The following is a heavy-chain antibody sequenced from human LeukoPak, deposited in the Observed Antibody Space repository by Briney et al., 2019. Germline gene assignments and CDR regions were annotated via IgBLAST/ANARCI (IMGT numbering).Heavy chain of an antibody. Sequence: GGSLRLSCAASGFNFINHDMHWVRKAPGKGLEWVSFIRYDGRNKYYADSVKGRFTISRDNSKSTLYLQMNSLRADDTAVYFCAKKSRGMASITGLGPFDIWGQGTMVTASS. D-gene: IGHD5-24*01. CDR1: GFNFINHD. V-gene: IGHV3-30*02. J-gene: IGHJ3*02. CDR3: AKKSRGMASITGLGPFDI. CDR2: IRYDGRNK.